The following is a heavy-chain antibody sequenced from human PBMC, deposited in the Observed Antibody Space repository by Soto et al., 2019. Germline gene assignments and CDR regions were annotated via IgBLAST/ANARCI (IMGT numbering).Heavy chain of an antibody. Sequence: QVQLQQWGAGLLKPSETLSLTCALYGGSIRGYYWSWIRQPPGKGLEWIGEINHSGGTNYNPSLKSRVSLSVDTSKNQFSLNLSAVTAADTAVYYCARGRTNSLATLIKRGRYFRHWGPGTLVTVSS. V-gene: IGHV4-34*01. CDR3: ARGRTNSLATLIKRGRYFRH. CDR1: GGSIRGYY. D-gene: IGHD2-15*01. J-gene: IGHJ1*01. CDR2: INHSGGT.